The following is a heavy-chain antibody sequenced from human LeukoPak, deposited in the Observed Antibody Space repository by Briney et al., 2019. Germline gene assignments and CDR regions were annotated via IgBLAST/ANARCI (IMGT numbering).Heavy chain of an antibody. V-gene: IGHV1-18*01. J-gene: IGHJ6*02. Sequence: ASVKVSCKASGYTFTSYGISWVRQAPGQGLEWMGWISAYNGNTNYAQELQGRVTMTTDTSTSTAYMELRSLRSDDTAVYYCARDQNNWNYHRSYYYYYGMDVWGQGTTVTVSS. CDR1: GYTFTSYG. D-gene: IGHD1-7*01. CDR2: ISAYNGNT. CDR3: ARDQNNWNYHRSYYYYYGMDV.